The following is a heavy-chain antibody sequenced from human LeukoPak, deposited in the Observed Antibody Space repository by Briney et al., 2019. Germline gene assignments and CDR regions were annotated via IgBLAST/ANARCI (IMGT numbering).Heavy chain of an antibody. CDR2: INPNSGDT. CDR1: GYTFTGYY. Sequence: ASVKVSCKASGYTFTGYYMHWVRQAPGQGLEGMGGINPNSGDTKYAQKFQGRVTMTRDTSISTAYMELSRLRSDDTAVYYCATQRGSYLWGTDFDYWGQGTLVTVSS. CDR3: ATQRGSYLWGTDFDY. J-gene: IGHJ4*02. V-gene: IGHV1-2*02. D-gene: IGHD3-16*01.